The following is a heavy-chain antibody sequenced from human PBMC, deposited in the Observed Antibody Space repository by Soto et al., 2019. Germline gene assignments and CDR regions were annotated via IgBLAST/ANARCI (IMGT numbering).Heavy chain of an antibody. D-gene: IGHD6-19*01. V-gene: IGHV1-69*13. J-gene: IGHJ5*02. Sequence: SVKVSCKASGGTFSSYAISWVRQAPGQGLEWMGGIIPIFGTANYAQKFQGRVTITADESTSTAYMELSSLRSEDTAVYYCARMGQWLVYWFDPWGQGTLVTVSS. CDR1: GGTFSSYA. CDR2: IIPIFGTA. CDR3: ARMGQWLVYWFDP.